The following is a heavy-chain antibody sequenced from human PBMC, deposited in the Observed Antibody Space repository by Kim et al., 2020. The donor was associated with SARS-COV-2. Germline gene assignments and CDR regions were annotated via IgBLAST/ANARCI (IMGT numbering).Heavy chain of an antibody. CDR1: GFTFSNYA. V-gene: IGHV3-23*01. CDR3: VAQPLVNNRYYYGLD. CDR2: ISGSGINT. D-gene: IGHD6-13*01. J-gene: IGHJ6*01. Sequence: GGSLRLSCAMSGFTFSNYAITWVRQAPGKGLEWVSGISGSGINTFYTDSVKGRFTISRDISKNTAYLEMNSLRAEDTAVYYCVAQPLVNNRYYYGLD.